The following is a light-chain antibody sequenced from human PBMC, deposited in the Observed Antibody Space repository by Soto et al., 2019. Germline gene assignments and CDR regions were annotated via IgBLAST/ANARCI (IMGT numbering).Light chain of an antibody. CDR3: QQRSTWPPFT. J-gene: IGKJ2*01. CDR2: DAS. Sequence: EIVFTQSPATLSLSPGERATLSCRASQSVSIYLAWYQQKPGQAPRLLIYDASNRATGIPARFSGSGSGTDFTLTISSLEPEDFAVYYCQQRSTWPPFTFGQGTKLEIK. V-gene: IGKV3-11*01. CDR1: QSVSIY.